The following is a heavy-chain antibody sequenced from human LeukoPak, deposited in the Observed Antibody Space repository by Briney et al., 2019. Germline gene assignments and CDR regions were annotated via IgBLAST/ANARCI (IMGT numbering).Heavy chain of an antibody. CDR3: ARLGQYYYDSSGYV. J-gene: IGHJ6*02. Sequence: GGSLRLSCAASGFTVSSNYMSWVRQAPGKGLEWVSVIYSGGSTYYADSVKGRFTISRDNSKNTLYLQMNSLRAEDTAVYYCARLGQYYYDSSGYVWGQGTTVTVSS. V-gene: IGHV3-53*01. CDR2: IYSGGST. D-gene: IGHD3-22*01. CDR1: GFTVSSNY.